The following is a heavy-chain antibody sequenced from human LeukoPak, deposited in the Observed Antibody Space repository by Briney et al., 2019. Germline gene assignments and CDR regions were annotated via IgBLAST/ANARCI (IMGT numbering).Heavy chain of an antibody. V-gene: IGHV1-2*02. CDR1: GYTFTGYY. J-gene: IGHJ6*03. CDR2: INPNSGGT. CDR3: ARVDYYYYYYMDV. Sequence: ASVKVSCKASGYTFTGYYMHWLRQAPGQELEWMGWINPNSGGTNYAQKFQGRVTMTRDTSISTAYMELSRLRSDDTAVYYCARVDYYYYYYMDVWGKGTPVTVSS.